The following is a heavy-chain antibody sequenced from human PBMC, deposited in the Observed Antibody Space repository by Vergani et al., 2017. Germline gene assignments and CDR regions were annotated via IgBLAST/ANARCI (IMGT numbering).Heavy chain of an antibody. CDR2: IKSDGSIT. V-gene: IGHV3-74*03. Sequence: DVHLAESGGGFFQPGGSLRPSCSASGFSFNGYWMHWVRQVPGKGLLWVSRIKSDGSITAYADSVKGLFTISRNNAQNTLYLQMNNLRTEDTAIYYCATQYLVSGNYLFDSWGQGTLVTVSS. CDR3: ATQYLVSGNYLFDS. D-gene: IGHD1-7*01. J-gene: IGHJ4*02. CDR1: GFSFNGYW.